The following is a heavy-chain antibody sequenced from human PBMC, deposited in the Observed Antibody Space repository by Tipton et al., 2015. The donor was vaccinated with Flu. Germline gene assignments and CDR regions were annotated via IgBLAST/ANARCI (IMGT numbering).Heavy chain of an antibody. CDR2: IYGGGST. Sequence: QLVQSGGGLIQPGGSLRLSCAASGFTVSSNYISWVRQAPGKGLEWVSVIYGGGSTHYADSVKGRFTISRDNSKNTLYLQMNSLRAEDTAVYYCARERPPKGWLPYDAFDVWGQGTMVTVSS. D-gene: IGHD5-24*01. J-gene: IGHJ3*01. CDR1: GFTVSSNY. CDR3: ARERPPKGWLPYDAFDV. V-gene: IGHV3-53*01.